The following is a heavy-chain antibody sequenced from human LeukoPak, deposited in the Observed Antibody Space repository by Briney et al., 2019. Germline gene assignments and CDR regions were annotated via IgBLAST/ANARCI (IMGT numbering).Heavy chain of an antibody. CDR2: IYYSGST. V-gene: IGHV4-39*07. J-gene: IGHJ4*02. D-gene: IGHD3-22*01. Sequence: SSETLSLTCTVSGGSISSGSYYWSWIRQPAGKGLEWIGRIYYSGSTYYNPSLKSRVTISVDTSKNQFSLKLSSVTAADTAVYYCAGGLGYYYDSSGYYYWGQGTLVTVSS. CDR3: AGGLGYYYDSSGYYY. CDR1: GGSISSGSYY.